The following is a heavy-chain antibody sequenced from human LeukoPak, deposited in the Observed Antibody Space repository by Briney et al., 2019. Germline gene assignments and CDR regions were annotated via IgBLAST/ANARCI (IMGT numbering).Heavy chain of an antibody. CDR1: GFTLNEYG. Sequence: GGSLRLSCAACGFTLNEYGMNGAREARGKGLVWFTFIITSSVPIYYADSVKCRFAISRDNAKNSLYLQMNSLRDEDTAVYYCARWGRAFDIWGQGTVVTVSS. CDR3: ARWGRAFDI. J-gene: IGHJ3*02. V-gene: IGHV3-48*02. D-gene: IGHD7-27*01. CDR2: IITSSVPI.